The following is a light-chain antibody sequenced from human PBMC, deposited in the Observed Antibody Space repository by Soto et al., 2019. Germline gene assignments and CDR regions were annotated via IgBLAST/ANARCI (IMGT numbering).Light chain of an antibody. CDR1: SSDVGGYDY. Sequence: QSALTQPASVSGSPGQSITISCTGTSSDVGGYDYVSWYQLHPGKAPKLMIFEVSNRPSGVSYRFSGSKSGNTASLTISGLKVEDEADYFCSSYSIRTAYLFGTGTKLTVL. V-gene: IGLV2-14*01. CDR3: SSYSIRTAYL. CDR2: EVS. J-gene: IGLJ1*01.